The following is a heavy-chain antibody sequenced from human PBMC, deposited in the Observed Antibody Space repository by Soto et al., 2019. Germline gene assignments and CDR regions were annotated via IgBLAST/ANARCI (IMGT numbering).Heavy chain of an antibody. CDR3: ARGDWLEGFDI. V-gene: IGHV4-59*01. J-gene: IGHJ3*02. CDR1: GGSISNYY. D-gene: IGHD3-9*01. Sequence: SETLSLTCTVSGGSISNYYWNWIRQPPGKGLEWIGYIYYTGSTNYKPSLKSRVTISADTSKNQFSLKLSSVTAADTAVYYCARGDWLEGFDIWGQGTMVTVSS. CDR2: IYYTGST.